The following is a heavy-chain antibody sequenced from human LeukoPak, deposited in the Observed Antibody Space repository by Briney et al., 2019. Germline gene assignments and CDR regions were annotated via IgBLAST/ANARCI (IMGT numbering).Heavy chain of an antibody. CDR3: ARTLGYCGNTNCYEVFDY. Sequence: GGSLRLSCAASGFTFSDYYMSWIRQAPGKGLEWVSYISSSGSTIYYADSVKGRFTISRDNAKNSLYLQMNSLRAEDTAVYYCARTLGYCGNTNCYEVFDYWGQGTLVTVSS. D-gene: IGHD2-2*01. J-gene: IGHJ4*02. CDR1: GFTFSDYY. V-gene: IGHV3-11*01. CDR2: ISSSGSTI.